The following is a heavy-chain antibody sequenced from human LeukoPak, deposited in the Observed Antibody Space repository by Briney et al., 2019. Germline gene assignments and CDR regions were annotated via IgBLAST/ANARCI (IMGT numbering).Heavy chain of an antibody. V-gene: IGHV3-73*01. CDR3: TSLGPRDGYNPGVDY. Sequence: GGSLRLSCAASGFTFSGSAMHWVRQASGKGLEWVGRIRSKANSYATAYAASVKGRFTISRDDSKNTAYLQMNSLKTEDTAVYYCTSLGPRDGYNPGVDYWGQGTLVTVSS. CDR1: GFTFSGSA. J-gene: IGHJ4*02. CDR2: IRSKANSYAT. D-gene: IGHD5-24*01.